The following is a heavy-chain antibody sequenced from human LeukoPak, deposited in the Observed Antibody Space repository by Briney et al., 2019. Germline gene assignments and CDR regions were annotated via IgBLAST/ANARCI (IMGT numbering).Heavy chain of an antibody. D-gene: IGHD5-12*01. Sequence: GGSLRLSCAASGFTFSSSAMSWVRQAPGKGLEWVSAISASGSSAYYADSVKGRFAVSRDNSKNTLYLQMNSLRAEDTAEYYCAREDRGYDYDFWGQGTLVTVSS. J-gene: IGHJ4*02. CDR1: GFTFSSSA. CDR2: ISASGSSA. CDR3: AREDRGYDYDF. V-gene: IGHV3-23*01.